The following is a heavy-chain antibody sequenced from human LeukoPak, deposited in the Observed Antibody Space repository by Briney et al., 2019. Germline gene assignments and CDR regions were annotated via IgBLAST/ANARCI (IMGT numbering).Heavy chain of an antibody. J-gene: IGHJ4*02. D-gene: IGHD6-19*01. Sequence: GASVEVSCKASGYTFTGYYMHWVRQAPGQGLEWMGGINPNSGGTNYAQKFPGRVTMTRDTSISTAYMELSRLRSDDTAVYYCARGSSGWSSFDYWGQGTLVTVSS. CDR3: ARGSSGWSSFDY. V-gene: IGHV1-2*02. CDR2: INPNSGGT. CDR1: GYTFTGYY.